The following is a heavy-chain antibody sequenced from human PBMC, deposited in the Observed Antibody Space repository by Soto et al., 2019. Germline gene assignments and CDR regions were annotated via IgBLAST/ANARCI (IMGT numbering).Heavy chain of an antibody. CDR2: IYYSGST. V-gene: IGHV4-31*03. CDR1: GGSISRGGYY. D-gene: IGHD3-16*02. J-gene: IGHJ4*02. CDR3: ARGHGMEIIFGGVIVGNFDY. Sequence: SETLSLTCTVSGGSISRGGYYWSWIRQHPGKGLEWIGYIYYSGSTYYNPSLKSRVTISVDTSKNQFSLKLSSVTAADTAVYYCARGHGMEIIFGGVIVGNFDYWGQGTLVTVSS.